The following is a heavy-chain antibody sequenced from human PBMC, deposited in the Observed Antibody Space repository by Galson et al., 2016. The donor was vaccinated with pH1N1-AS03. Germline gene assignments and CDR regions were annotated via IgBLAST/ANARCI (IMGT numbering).Heavy chain of an antibody. V-gene: IGHV4-39*07. J-gene: IGHJ5*01. CDR3: ASSRYNFWSGSDS. CDR1: GASINSGFDY. D-gene: IGHD3-3*01. CDR2: IYDSVST. Sequence: SETLSLTCTVSGASINSGFDYWGWIRQPPGKGLEWIASIYDSVSTYYHPSLKSRVTISLHPSKNQFSLTLNSVTAADTAVYYCASSRYNFWSGSDSWGQGTLVTVSS.